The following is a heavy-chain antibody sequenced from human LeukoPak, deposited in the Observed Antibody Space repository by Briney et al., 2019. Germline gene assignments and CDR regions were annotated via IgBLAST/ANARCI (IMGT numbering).Heavy chain of an antibody. J-gene: IGHJ6*02. V-gene: IGHV4-30-2*01. CDR1: GGSISSGGYY. D-gene: IGHD6-13*01. Sequence: PSQTLSLTCTVSGGSISSGGYYWSWIRQPPGKGLEWIGEINHSGSTNYNPSLKSRVTISVDTSKNQFSLKLSSVTAADTAVYYCARGPGLISGSAAGNYYYGMDVWGQGTTVTVSS. CDR3: ARGPGLISGSAAGNYYYGMDV. CDR2: INHSGST.